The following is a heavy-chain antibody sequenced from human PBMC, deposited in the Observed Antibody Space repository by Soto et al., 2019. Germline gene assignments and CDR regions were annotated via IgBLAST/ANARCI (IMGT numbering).Heavy chain of an antibody. CDR1: GYSFTSYW. V-gene: IGHV5-51*01. Sequence: RESLKISCKGSGYSFTSYWIGWVRQMPGKGLEWMGIIYPGDSDTRYSPSFQGQVTISADKSISTAYLQWSSLKASDTAMYYCARSHSPNYYDSSGPILDAFDIWGQGTMVTVAS. CDR3: ARSHSPNYYDSSGPILDAFDI. D-gene: IGHD3-22*01. J-gene: IGHJ3*02. CDR2: IYPGDSDT.